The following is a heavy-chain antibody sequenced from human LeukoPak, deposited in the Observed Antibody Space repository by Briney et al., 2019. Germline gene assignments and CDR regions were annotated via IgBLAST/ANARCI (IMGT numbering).Heavy chain of an antibody. CDR2: IYYTGRT. CDR1: GASINTSNFY. CDR3: ARQGSMTRGGYWLDP. J-gene: IGHJ5*02. V-gene: IGHV4-39*01. Sequence: PSETLSFTCTVSGASINTSNFYWAWIRQPPGKGLESIGNIYYTGRTYSNASLNSRVTISVDTSKNQFSLKLTSVTAADTAVYYCARQGSMTRGGYWLDPWGQGTLVIVSS. D-gene: IGHD3-10*01.